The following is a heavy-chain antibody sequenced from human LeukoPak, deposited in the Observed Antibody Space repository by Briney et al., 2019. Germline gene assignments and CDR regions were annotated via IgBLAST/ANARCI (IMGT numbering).Heavy chain of an antibody. CDR3: ARDASVRLRLGELSYSSYYFDY. V-gene: IGHV1-46*01. CDR2: INPSGGST. CDR1: GYTLTSYY. Sequence: ASVKVSCKASGYTLTSYYMHWVRQAPGQGLEWMGIINPSGGSTSYAQKFQGRVTMTRDTSTSTVYMELSSLRSEDTAVYYCARDASVRLRLGELSYSSYYFDYWGQGTLVTVSS. J-gene: IGHJ4*02. D-gene: IGHD3-16*02.